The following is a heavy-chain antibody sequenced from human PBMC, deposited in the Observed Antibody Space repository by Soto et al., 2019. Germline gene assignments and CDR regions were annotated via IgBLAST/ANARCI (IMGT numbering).Heavy chain of an antibody. D-gene: IGHD2-2*01. CDR2: IWYDGSNK. Sequence: QVQLVESGGGVVQPGRSLRLSCAASGFTFSSYGMHWVRQAPGKGLEWVAVIWYDGSNKYYADSVKGRFTISRDNSKNTLYLQMNSLRAEDTAVYYCARDQYCISTSCYEVYWFDPWGQRTLVTVSS. J-gene: IGHJ5*02. CDR1: GFTFSSYG. CDR3: ARDQYCISTSCYEVYWFDP. V-gene: IGHV3-33*01.